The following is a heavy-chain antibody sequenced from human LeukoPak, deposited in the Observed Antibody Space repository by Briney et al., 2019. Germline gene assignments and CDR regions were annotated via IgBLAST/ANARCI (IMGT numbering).Heavy chain of an antibody. D-gene: IGHD2-8*01. V-gene: IGHV1-18*01. J-gene: IGHJ4*02. CDR1: GYTFTYYA. Sequence: ASVKVSCKASGYTFTYYAITWVRQAPGQGLEWMGWTSTYNDGKNYAQSLQGRITMTTDTSTNTAYMELSSLRSEDTAVYYCARADLMGTGLYYFDYWGQGTLVTVSS. CDR3: ARADLMGTGLYYFDY. CDR2: TSTYNDGK.